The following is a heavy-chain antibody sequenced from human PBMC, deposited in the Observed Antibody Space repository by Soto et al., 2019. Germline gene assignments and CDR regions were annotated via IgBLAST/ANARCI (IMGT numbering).Heavy chain of an antibody. CDR1: GDSVSSNSAA. Sequence: PSQTLSLTCAISGDSVSSNSAAWNWIRQSPSRGLEWLGRTYYRSKWYNDYAVSVKSRITINPDTSKNQFSLQLNSVTPEDTAVFYFARASSYDPFYYYYYGMDVWGQGTTVTVSS. J-gene: IGHJ6*02. CDR2: TYYRSKWYN. D-gene: IGHD5-18*01. V-gene: IGHV6-1*01. CDR3: ARASSYDPFYYYYYGMDV.